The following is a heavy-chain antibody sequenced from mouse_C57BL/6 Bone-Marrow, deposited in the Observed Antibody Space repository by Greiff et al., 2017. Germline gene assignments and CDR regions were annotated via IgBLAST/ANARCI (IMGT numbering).Heavy chain of an antibody. Sequence: LVESGAELARPGASVKLSCKASGYTFTSYGISWVKQRTGQGLEWIGEIYPRSGNTYYNEKFKGKATLTADKSSSTAYMELRSLTSEDSAVYFCARNLPGIAMDYWGQGTSVTVSS. CDR1: GYTFTSYG. CDR3: ARNLPGIAMDY. J-gene: IGHJ4*01. CDR2: IYPRSGNT. D-gene: IGHD4-1*01. V-gene: IGHV1-81*01.